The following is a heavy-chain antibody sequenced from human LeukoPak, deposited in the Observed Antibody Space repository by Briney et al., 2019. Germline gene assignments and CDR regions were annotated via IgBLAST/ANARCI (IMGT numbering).Heavy chain of an antibody. V-gene: IGHV4-39*07. D-gene: IGHD3-3*01. CDR3: ARDRHYDENWFDP. Sequence: SETLSLTCTVSGGSISSSSHYWGWIRQPPGKGLEWIGSIYYSGSTYYNPSLKSRVTISVDTSKNQFSLKLSSVTAADTAVYYCARDRHYDENWFDPWGQGTLVTVSS. CDR1: GGSISSSSHY. J-gene: IGHJ5*02. CDR2: IYYSGST.